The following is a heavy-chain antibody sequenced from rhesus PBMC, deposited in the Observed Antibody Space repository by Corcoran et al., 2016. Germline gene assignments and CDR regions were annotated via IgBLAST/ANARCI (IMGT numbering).Heavy chain of an antibody. CDR1: GGSISGYY. D-gene: IGHD6-25*01. CDR2: NYGNIAGT. J-gene: IGHJ4*01. V-gene: IGHV4-81*01. CDR3: ARRGYSGSWNPFDY. Sequence: QLQLQESGPGLVKPSETLSLTCAVSGGSISGYYWSWIRQPPGKGLEWIGNNYGNIAGTNYNPSLKSRVTISKETSKNQFSLKLSSVTAADTAVYYCARRGYSGSWNPFDYWGQGVLVTVSS.